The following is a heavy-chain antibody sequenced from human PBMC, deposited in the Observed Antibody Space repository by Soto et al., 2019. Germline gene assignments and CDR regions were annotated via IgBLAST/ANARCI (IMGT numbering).Heavy chain of an antibody. CDR1: GNTFTSYF. CDR2: INPSGGST. CDR3: AREGILTGYYEAPPARGYDY. Sequence: GASVKVSWQASGNTFTSYFMHWGRQAPGQGVEWMGIINPSGGSTSYAQKFQGRVTVTRDTSTSTVYMELSSLRSEDTAVYYCAREGILTGYYEAPPARGYDYWGQGTLVTVSS. D-gene: IGHD3-9*01. J-gene: IGHJ4*02. V-gene: IGHV1-46*01.